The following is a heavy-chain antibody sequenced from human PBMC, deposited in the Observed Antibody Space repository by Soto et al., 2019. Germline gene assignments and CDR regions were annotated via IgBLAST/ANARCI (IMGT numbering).Heavy chain of an antibody. CDR3: AKGLLAIVGTTLPRDAFNI. J-gene: IGHJ3*02. D-gene: IGHD1-26*01. Sequence: GGSLRLSCAASGFSFTTYVMHWVRQAPGKGLEWAAVISHDGSYKYYGDAVKGRFTISRDTSKNAVYLEMNSLRPEDTAVYYCAKGLLAIVGTTLPRDAFNIWGQGTMVTVSS. CDR2: ISHDGSYK. V-gene: IGHV3-30*18. CDR1: GFSFTTYV.